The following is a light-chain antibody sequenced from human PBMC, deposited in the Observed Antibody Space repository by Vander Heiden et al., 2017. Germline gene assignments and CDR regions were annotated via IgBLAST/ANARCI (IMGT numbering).Light chain of an antibody. J-gene: IGLJ3*02. CDR3: AAWDDTQNGPV. CDR2: SSD. Sequence: QSVLTQPPSASGTPGQRVTISCSGSSSNIGSQTVNWYQQLPGTAPKLLIYSSDQRPSGVPDRFSGSKSGTSASLAISGLQSEDGADYYCAAWDDTQNGPVFGGGTKLTVV. CDR1: SSNIGSQT. V-gene: IGLV1-44*01.